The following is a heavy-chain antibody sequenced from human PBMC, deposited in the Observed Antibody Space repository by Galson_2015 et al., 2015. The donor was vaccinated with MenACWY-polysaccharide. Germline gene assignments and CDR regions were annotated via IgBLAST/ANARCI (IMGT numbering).Heavy chain of an antibody. D-gene: IGHD1-26*01. CDR2: IYSSGST. CDR1: GGSITSGSYY. J-gene: IGHJ5*01. Sequence: TLSLTCTVSGGSITSGSYYWSWIRQPAGKGLEWIWRIYSSGSTNYNPSLKSRVTISIDTSKNQVSLRLSSVTAADTAVYYCTRGHFRTVGATSWFHPWGQGTLVTVSS. CDR3: TRGHFRTVGATSWFHP. V-gene: IGHV4-61*02.